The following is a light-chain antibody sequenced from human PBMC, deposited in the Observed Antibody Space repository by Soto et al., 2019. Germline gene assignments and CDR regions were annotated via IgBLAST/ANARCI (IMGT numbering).Light chain of an antibody. CDR1: QSISSY. CDR2: AAS. Sequence: DIQMTQSPSSLSASVGDRVTITCRASQSISSYLNWYQQKPGKAPKLLIYAASSLQSGVPSRFSGSGSGTDFTLTISSLQPYDFATYYCQQSYSTPTFGQGTKV. V-gene: IGKV1-39*01. J-gene: IGKJ1*01. CDR3: QQSYSTPT.